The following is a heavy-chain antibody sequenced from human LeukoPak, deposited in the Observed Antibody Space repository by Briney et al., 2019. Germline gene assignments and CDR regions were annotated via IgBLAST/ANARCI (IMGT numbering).Heavy chain of an antibody. V-gene: IGHV3-48*03. J-gene: IGHJ4*02. CDR1: GFTFSNYE. D-gene: IGHD6-13*01. Sequence: GGSLRPSCATSGFTFSNYEMNWVRQTPGKGLEWVSYISDNGRTSYYADSVKGRFTISRDNAKNSLYLQMNSLRVEDTSVYYCARARIAAPLLDYWGQGTLVTVSS. CDR3: ARARIAAPLLDY. CDR2: ISDNGRTS.